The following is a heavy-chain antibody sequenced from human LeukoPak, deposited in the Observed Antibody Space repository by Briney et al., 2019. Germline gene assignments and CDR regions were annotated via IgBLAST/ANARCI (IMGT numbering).Heavy chain of an antibody. V-gene: IGHV3-74*01. CDR1: GFDFSSNW. CDR2: TNRDDSIT. CDR3: ARSHNYYDNSGYLY. J-gene: IGHJ4*02. Sequence: GGSLRLSCAASGFDFSSNWMHWVRQTPGKGLVWVARTNRDDSITDYADSVKGRFTISRDNAKNTLYLQMNSLSAEDSAVYYCARSHNYYDNSGYLYWGQGTLVTVSS. D-gene: IGHD3-22*01.